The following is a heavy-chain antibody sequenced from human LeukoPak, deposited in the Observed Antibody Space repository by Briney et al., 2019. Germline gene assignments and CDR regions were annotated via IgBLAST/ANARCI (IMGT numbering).Heavy chain of an antibody. CDR3: ARDSGTSYYFDC. V-gene: IGHV4-4*07. CDR1: GGSISSYF. CDR2: IYPSGST. J-gene: IGHJ4*02. Sequence: SETLSLTCIDSGGSISSYFWSWIRQPAGKGLDWIGRIYPSGSTNYNPSLKSRVTMSLDTSKSQFCLKLSFVTAADTAVYYCARDSGTSYYFDCGGQGTLVTVPS. D-gene: IGHD6-25*01.